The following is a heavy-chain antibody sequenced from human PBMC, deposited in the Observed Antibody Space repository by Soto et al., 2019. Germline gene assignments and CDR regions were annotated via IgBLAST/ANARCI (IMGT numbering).Heavy chain of an antibody. J-gene: IGHJ4*02. CDR3: ARDPYYDSSGYYLGE. CDR2: ISAYNGNT. V-gene: IGHV1-18*01. Sequence: QVQLVQSGAEVKKPGASVKVSCKASGYTFTSYGISWVRQAPGQGLEWMGWISAYNGNTNYAQKLQGRVTMTTDTATSTAYMELRSLRSDDTAVYYCARDPYYDSSGYYLGEWGQGTLVTVSS. CDR1: GYTFTSYG. D-gene: IGHD3-22*01.